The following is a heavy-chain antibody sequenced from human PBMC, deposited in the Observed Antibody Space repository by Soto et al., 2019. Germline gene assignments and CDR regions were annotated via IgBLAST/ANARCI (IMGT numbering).Heavy chain of an antibody. V-gene: IGHV3-33*01. CDR2: IWYDGSNK. CDR3: ARDESLNDYVWGSYRRGHFFDY. CDR1: GFTFSSYG. Sequence: PGGSLRLSCAASGFTFSSYGMHWVRQAPGKGLEWVAVIWYDGSNKYYADSVKGRFTISRDNSKNTLYLQMNSLRAEDTAVYYCARDESLNDYVWGSYRRGHFFDYWGQGTLVTVSS. D-gene: IGHD3-16*02. J-gene: IGHJ4*02.